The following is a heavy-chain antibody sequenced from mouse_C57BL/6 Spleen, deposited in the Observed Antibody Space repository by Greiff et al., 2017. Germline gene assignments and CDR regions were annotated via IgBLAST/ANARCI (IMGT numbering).Heavy chain of an antibody. J-gene: IGHJ4*01. Sequence: EVQLVESGPVLVKPGASVKMSCKASGYTFTDYYMNWVKQSHGKSLEWIGVINPYNGGTSYNQKFKGKATLTVDKSSSTAYMELNSLTSEDSAVYYCARRRVTTAGYYAMDYWGQGTSVTVSS. CDR2: INPYNGGT. V-gene: IGHV1-19*01. D-gene: IGHD2-2*01. CDR3: ARRRVTTAGYYAMDY. CDR1: GYTFTDYY.